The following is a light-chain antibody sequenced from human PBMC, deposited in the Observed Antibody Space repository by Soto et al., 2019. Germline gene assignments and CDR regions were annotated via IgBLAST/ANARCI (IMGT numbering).Light chain of an antibody. CDR3: SSYTSSSTLV. Sequence: QSALTQPASVSGSPGQSITISCTGTSSDVGDYNYVSWYQQHPGKAPKVIIYDVSNRLSGVSNRFSGSKSGNTASLTISGLQAEDEADYYCSSYTSSSTLVFGTGTKLTVL. CDR2: DVS. CDR1: SSDVGDYNY. V-gene: IGLV2-14*01. J-gene: IGLJ1*01.